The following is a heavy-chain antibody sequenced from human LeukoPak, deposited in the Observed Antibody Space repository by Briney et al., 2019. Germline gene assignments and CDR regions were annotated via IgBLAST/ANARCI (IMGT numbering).Heavy chain of an antibody. CDR1: GFTFSSYS. CDR3: AKSRITMVRGVTYYFDY. V-gene: IGHV3-21*04. CDR2: ISSSSSYI. Sequence: GSLRLSCAASGFTFSSYSMNWVRQAPGKGLEWVSSISSSSSYIYYADSVKGRFTISRDNSKNTLYLQMNSLRAEDTAVYYCAKSRITMVRGVTYYFDYWGQGTLVTVSS. J-gene: IGHJ4*02. D-gene: IGHD3-10*01.